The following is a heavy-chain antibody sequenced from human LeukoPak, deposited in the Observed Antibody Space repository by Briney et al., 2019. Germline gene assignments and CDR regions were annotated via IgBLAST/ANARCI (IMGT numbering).Heavy chain of an antibody. CDR1: GFTFSSYS. V-gene: IGHV3-21*04. CDR3: AKDRGIAVAGIPDYYYYGMDV. Sequence: GGSLRLSCAASGFTFSSYSMNWVRQAPGKGLEWVSSISSSSSYIYYADSVKGRFTISRDNAKNSLYLQMNSLRAEDTALYYCAKDRGIAVAGIPDYYYYGMDVWGQGTTVTVSS. D-gene: IGHD6-19*01. J-gene: IGHJ6*02. CDR2: ISSSSSYI.